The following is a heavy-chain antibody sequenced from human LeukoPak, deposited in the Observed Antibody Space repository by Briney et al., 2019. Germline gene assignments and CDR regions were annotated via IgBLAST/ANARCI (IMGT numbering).Heavy chain of an antibody. CDR1: GFTVSSNY. V-gene: IGHV3-53*01. D-gene: IGHD6-19*01. Sequence: PGGSLRLSCAASGFTVSSNYMCWVRQAPGKGLEWVSVIYRGGNTYYTDSVKGRFTISRDNSKNTLYLQMNTLRAEDTAVYYCARGHSSGWFFDYWGQGTLVTVSS. CDR2: IYRGGNT. CDR3: ARGHSSGWFFDY. J-gene: IGHJ4*02.